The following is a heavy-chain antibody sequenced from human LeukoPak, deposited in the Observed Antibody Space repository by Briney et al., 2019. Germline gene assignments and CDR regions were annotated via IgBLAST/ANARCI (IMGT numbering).Heavy chain of an antibody. D-gene: IGHD3-22*01. V-gene: IGHV3-23*01. CDR2: ISGSGDYT. J-gene: IGHJ5*02. CDR1: GFTFSSYA. CDR3: AKGGLYYYDTSGFSP. Sequence: GGSLRLSCAASGFTFSSYAMNWVRQAPGKGLEWVSTISGSGDYTYYTDSVKGRFTISRDNSKNTLYLQMNSLRAEDTAVYFCAKGGLYYYDTSGFSPWGQGTLVTVSS.